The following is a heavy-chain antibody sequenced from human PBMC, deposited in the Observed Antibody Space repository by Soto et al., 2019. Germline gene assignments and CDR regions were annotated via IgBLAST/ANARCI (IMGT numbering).Heavy chain of an antibody. CDR2: ISGSGGST. CDR1: VFTFSSYA. J-gene: IGHJ3*02. V-gene: IGHV3-23*01. D-gene: IGHD5-18*01. CDR3: VRGVDTAMIDAFDI. Sequence: WWSLRLSCSASVFTFSSYAMSWFRQAPGKGLEWVSAISGSGGSTYYADSVKGRFTISRDNSKNTLYLQMNSLRAEDTAVYYCVRGVDTAMIDAFDIWGQGTMVTVSS.